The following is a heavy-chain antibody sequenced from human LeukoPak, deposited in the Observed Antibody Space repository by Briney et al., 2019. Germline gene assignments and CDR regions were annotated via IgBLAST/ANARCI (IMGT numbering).Heavy chain of an antibody. CDR3: ARDGGWGLYFDY. CDR2: ISISSNYK. V-gene: IGHV3-21*01. CDR1: GFTFSRYS. Sequence: GGSLRLSCAASGFTFSRYSMNWVRQAPGKGLEWVSSISISSNYKYYPDSLKGRFTISRDNAKNSLYLQMNSLRVEDTAVYYCARDGGWGLYFDYWGQGTLVTVSS. D-gene: IGHD6-19*01. J-gene: IGHJ4*02.